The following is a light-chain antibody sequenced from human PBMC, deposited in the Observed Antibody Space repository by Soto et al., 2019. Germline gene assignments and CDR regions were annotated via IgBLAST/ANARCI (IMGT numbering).Light chain of an antibody. J-gene: IGKJ1*01. V-gene: IGKV3-20*01. CDR1: QSVSSDY. CDR3: HQYGSSPWT. Sequence: EIVLTQSPGTLSLSPGERATLSCRASQSVSSDYLAWYQQKPGQAPRLLIYGASSRATDFPDRFSGSGSGTDFTLTISSLEPEDFAVYYCHQYGSSPWTFGQGTKVDI. CDR2: GAS.